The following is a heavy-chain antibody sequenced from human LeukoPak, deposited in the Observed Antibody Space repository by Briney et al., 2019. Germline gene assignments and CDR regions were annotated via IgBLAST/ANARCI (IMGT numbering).Heavy chain of an antibody. CDR1: GYTFTRNG. D-gene: IGHD6-19*01. J-gene: IGHJ4*02. CDR3: AREGWGTYSSGPYYFDY. Sequence: ASVKVSCKASGYTFTRNGISWVRQAPGQELEWMGWINGYNGNTKYAQKLQGRATMTTDTSTTTAYMELRSLRSDDTAVYYCAREGWGTYSSGPYYFDYWGQGTLITVSS. CDR2: INGYNGNT. V-gene: IGHV1-18*04.